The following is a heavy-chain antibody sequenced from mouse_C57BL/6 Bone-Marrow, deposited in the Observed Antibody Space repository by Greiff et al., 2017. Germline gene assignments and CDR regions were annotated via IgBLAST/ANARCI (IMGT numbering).Heavy chain of an antibody. Sequence: EVQLQQSGAELVRPGASVKLSCTASGFNINDDYIHWVKQRPEQGLEWIGWIDPDIGDTAYASKFQGKATITSDTSSNTAYLQLSSLTSEYTAVYYCSSFDGNYCDFWGQGTPLTVAS. CDR2: IDPDIGDT. CDR3: SSFDGNYCDF. CDR1: GFNINDDY. J-gene: IGHJ2*01. V-gene: IGHV14-4*01. D-gene: IGHD2-3*01.